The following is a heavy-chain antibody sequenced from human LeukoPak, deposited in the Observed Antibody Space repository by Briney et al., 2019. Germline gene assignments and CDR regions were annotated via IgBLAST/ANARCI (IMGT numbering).Heavy chain of an antibody. CDR3: ARGRITIFGGSPHMDV. J-gene: IGHJ6*03. D-gene: IGHD3-3*01. Sequence: ASVKVSCKASGGTFSSYAISWVRQAPGQGLEWMGGIIPIFGTANYAQKFQGRVTITTDESTSTAYMELSSLRSEDTAVYYCARGRITIFGGSPHMDVWGKGTTVTVSS. CDR2: IIPIFGTA. V-gene: IGHV1-69*05. CDR1: GGTFSSYA.